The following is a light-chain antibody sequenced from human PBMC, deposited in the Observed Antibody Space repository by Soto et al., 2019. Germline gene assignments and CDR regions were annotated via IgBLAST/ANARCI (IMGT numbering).Light chain of an antibody. CDR1: QSVSSYY. J-gene: IGKJ5*01. CDR2: DAS. Sequence: MVLTQSPATLSLSPGERATLSCGTSQSVSSYYLAWFQQRPGLAPRLLIYDASSRATGIPDRFSGSGSGTDFTLTISRLEPEDFAVYYCQYYGTSTFTFGQGTRLEIK. V-gene: IGKV3D-20*01. CDR3: QYYGTSTFT.